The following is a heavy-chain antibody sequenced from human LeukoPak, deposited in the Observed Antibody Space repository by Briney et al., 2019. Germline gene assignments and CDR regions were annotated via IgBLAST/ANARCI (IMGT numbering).Heavy chain of an antibody. D-gene: IGHD6-13*01. J-gene: IGHJ6*03. CDR3: AKGGGSSSWSLPNYYYYYMDV. CDR2: ISWNSGSI. CDR1: GFTFDDYA. V-gene: IGHV3-9*01. Sequence: GRSLRLSCAASGFTFDDYAMHWVRQALGKGLEWVSGISWNSGSIGYADSVKGRFTISRDNAKNPLYLQMNSLRAEDTALCYCAKGGGSSSWSLPNYYYYYMDVWGKGTTVTVSS.